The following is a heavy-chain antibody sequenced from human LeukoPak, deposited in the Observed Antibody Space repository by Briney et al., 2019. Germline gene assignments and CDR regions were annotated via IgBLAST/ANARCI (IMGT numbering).Heavy chain of an antibody. CDR2: INPSGGST. CDR3: TKGPKTLRPGTGYCSGGSCYWFDP. Sequence: GASVKVSCKASGYTFTSYYMHWVRQAPGQGLEWMGIINPSGGSTSYAQKFQGRVTMTRDTSTSTVYMELSSLRVEDTAVYYCTKGPKTLRPGTGYCSGGSCYWFDPWGQGTLVTVSS. CDR1: GYTFTSYY. D-gene: IGHD2-15*01. V-gene: IGHV1-46*01. J-gene: IGHJ5*02.